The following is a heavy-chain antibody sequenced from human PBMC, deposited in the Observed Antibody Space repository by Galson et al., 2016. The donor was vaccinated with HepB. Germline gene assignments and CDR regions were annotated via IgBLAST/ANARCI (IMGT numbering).Heavy chain of an antibody. D-gene: IGHD2-21*02. J-gene: IGHJ4*02. Sequence: SLRLSCAASGFAFNTYWMRWVRHAPGKGLEWVANIKQDASEKYYVDSVKGRFTISRDNAKNSLYLQMNSLTADDTAVDYCARDYRHCGADPMGAQGTLVTVSS. CDR2: IKQDASEK. CDR3: ARDYRHCGADPM. CDR1: GFAFNTYW. V-gene: IGHV3-7*01.